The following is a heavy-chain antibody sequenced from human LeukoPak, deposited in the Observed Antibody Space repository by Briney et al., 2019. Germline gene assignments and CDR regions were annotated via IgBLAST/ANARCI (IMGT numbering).Heavy chain of an antibody. CDR1: GGTFSSYA. J-gene: IGHJ5*02. CDR3: ARDLIRRRSKHSGYDRNWFDP. CDR2: INTNTGNP. Sequence: ASVKVSCKASGGTFSSYAISWVRQAPGQGLEWMGWINTNTGNPTYAQGFTGRFVFSLDTSVSTAYLQISSLKAEDTAVHYCARDLIRRRSKHSGYDRNWFDPWGQGTLVTVSS. D-gene: IGHD5-12*01. V-gene: IGHV7-4-1*02.